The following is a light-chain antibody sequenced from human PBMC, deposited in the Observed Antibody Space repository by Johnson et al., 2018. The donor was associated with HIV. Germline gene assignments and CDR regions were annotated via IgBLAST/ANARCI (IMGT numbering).Light chain of an antibody. CDR2: ENN. CDR3: GTLNRSLSAL. J-gene: IGLJ1*01. V-gene: IGLV1-51*02. CDR1: SSNIGNNY. Sequence: QAVLTQPPSVSAAPGQKVTIFCSVSSSNIGNNYVSWYQQVPGTASKLLIYENNKRPSGIPDRFSGSNSRPSAPLSITGLQTGDEADYYCGTLNRSLSALFGTGTKVTVL.